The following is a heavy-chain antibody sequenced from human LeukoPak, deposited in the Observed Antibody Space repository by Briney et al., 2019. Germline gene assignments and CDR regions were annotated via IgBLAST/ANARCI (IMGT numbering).Heavy chain of an antibody. D-gene: IGHD3-10*01. J-gene: IGHJ3*02. CDR1: GYSFSDYW. CDR2: IYPGDSNS. Sequence: GESLKISCKGSGYSFSDYWIGWVRQMPGKGLEWMGIIYPGDSNSEYSPSFQGQVIISADRSINTAYLQWSGLKASDTAMYYCARHWGYYGSGSHRAFDIWGQGTTVTVSS. CDR3: ARHWGYYGSGSHRAFDI. V-gene: IGHV5-51*01.